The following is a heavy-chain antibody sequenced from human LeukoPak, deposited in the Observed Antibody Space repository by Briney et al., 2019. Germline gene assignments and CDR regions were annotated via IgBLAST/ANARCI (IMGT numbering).Heavy chain of an antibody. CDR2: INHSGST. CDR3: AKYYNGRAFDY. D-gene: IGHD2-8*01. Sequence: SETLSLTCAVYGGSFSGYYWSWIRQPPGKGLEWIGEINHSGSTNYNPSLKSRVTISVDTSKNQFSLKLNSVTAADTAVYYCAKYYNGRAFDYWGQGALVTVSS. J-gene: IGHJ4*02. CDR1: GGSFSGYY. V-gene: IGHV4-34*01.